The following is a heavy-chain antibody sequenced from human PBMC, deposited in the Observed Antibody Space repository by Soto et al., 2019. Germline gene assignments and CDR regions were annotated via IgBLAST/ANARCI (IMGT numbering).Heavy chain of an antibody. CDR2: IYWSDEK. CDR3: AHRRGADYKGCFHY. Sequence: QITLKESGPTLVKPTQTLTLTCTFSGFSLSTSGVGVGWIRQPPGKALEWLALIYWSDEKRYSPSLSSRLTITTDTSKNQVVLTMTNMDPVDTATYYCAHRRGADYKGCFHYWGQGTLVTVSS. D-gene: IGHD4-4*01. CDR1: GFSLSTSGVG. J-gene: IGHJ4*02. V-gene: IGHV2-5*01.